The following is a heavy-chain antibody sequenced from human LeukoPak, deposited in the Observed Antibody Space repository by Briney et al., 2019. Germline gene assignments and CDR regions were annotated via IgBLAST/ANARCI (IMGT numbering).Heavy chain of an antibody. CDR2: IWYDGSNK. CDR1: GFTFSSYG. Sequence: GRSLRLSCAAPGFTFSSYGMHWVRQAPGKGLEWVEVIWYDGSNKYYADSVKGRFTISRDNSKNTLYLQMNSLRAEDTAVYYCARSAPGYCSSTSCYHTLGYFQHWGQGTLVTVSS. D-gene: IGHD2-2*03. V-gene: IGHV3-33*01. CDR3: ARSAPGYCSSTSCYHTLGYFQH. J-gene: IGHJ1*01.